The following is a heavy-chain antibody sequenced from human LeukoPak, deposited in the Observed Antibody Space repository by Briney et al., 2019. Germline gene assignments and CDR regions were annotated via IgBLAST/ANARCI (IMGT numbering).Heavy chain of an antibody. J-gene: IGHJ4*02. D-gene: IGHD6-13*01. CDR3: ARWTGHSSSCCSGFDY. CDR1: GGSISSGDYY. CDR2: IYYSGST. Sequence: PSETLSLTCTVSGGSISSGDYYWSWIRQPPGKGLEWIGYIYYSGSTYYNPSLKSRVTISVDTSKNQFSLKLSSVTAADTAVYYCARWTGHSSSCCSGFDYWGQGTLVTVSS. V-gene: IGHV4-30-4*01.